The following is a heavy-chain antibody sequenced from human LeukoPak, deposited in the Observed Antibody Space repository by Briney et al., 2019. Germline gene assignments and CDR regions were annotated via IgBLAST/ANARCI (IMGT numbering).Heavy chain of an antibody. CDR2: ISSSSSYI. V-gene: IGHV3-21*01. CDR3: ARDPDGYNYYHYYYYMDV. Sequence: GGSLRLSCAASGFTFSSYSMNWVRQAPGKGLEWVSSISSSSSYIYYADSVKGRFTISRDNAKNSLYLQMNSLRAEDTAVYYCARDPDGYNYYHYYYYMDVWGKGTTVTISS. D-gene: IGHD5-24*01. CDR1: GFTFSSYS. J-gene: IGHJ6*03.